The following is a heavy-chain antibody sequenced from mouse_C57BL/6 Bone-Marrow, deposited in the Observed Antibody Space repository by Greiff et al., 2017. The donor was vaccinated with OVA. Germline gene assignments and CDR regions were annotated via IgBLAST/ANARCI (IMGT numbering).Heavy chain of an antibody. CDR2: ISDGGSYT. V-gene: IGHV5-4*01. J-gene: IGHJ2*01. CDR1: GFTFSSYA. D-gene: IGHD2-4*01. Sequence: EVQVVESGGGLVKPGGSLKLSCAASGFTFSSYAMSWVRQTPEKRLEWVATISDGGSYTYYPDNVKGRFTISRDNAKNNLYLQMSHLKSEDTAMYYCARYDYDVGYYFDYWGQGTTLTVSS. CDR3: ARYDYDVGYYFDY.